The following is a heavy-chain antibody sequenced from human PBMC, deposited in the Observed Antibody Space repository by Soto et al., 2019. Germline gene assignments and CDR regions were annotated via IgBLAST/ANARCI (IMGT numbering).Heavy chain of an antibody. V-gene: IGHV4-39*01. CDR2: IHNSGGT. Sequence: SETLSLTCSVSGDSISSSSYYWGWIRQSPGEGLEWIGNIHNSGGTHYNPSLDSRVTISVDKSKNQFSLKLMSVSAADTAVYYCGRLEGLATISYYFDYWGQGALVTVSS. CDR3: GRLEGLATISYYFDY. J-gene: IGHJ4*02. CDR1: GDSISSSSYY. D-gene: IGHD3-9*01.